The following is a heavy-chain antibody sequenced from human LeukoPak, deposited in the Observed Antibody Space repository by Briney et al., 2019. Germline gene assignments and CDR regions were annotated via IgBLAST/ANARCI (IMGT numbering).Heavy chain of an antibody. CDR2: IHYTGST. J-gene: IGHJ3*02. V-gene: IGHV4-59*01. CDR1: GGSISSYY. Sequence: SETLSLTCTVSGGSISSYYWSWIRQSPGKGLECIGYIHYTGSTNYNPSPKSRVTISVETSKNQFSLKLKSVTAADTAVYYCARGPFSGWDDAFDIWGQGTMVTVSS. CDR3: ARGPFSGWDDAFDI. D-gene: IGHD6-19*01.